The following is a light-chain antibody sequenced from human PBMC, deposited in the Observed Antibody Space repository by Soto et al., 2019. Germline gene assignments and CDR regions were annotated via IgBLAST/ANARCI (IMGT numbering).Light chain of an antibody. CDR3: QQYRSWPRT. CDR1: QSVSSN. Sequence: EIVMTQSPVTLSVSPGERTTLSCRASQSVSSNLAWYQQRPGQAPRLLIYDASTRATGIPSRFSGSGSGTEFTLTISSLQSEDFATYYCQQYRSWPRTFGQGSRVEIK. J-gene: IGKJ1*01. CDR2: DAS. V-gene: IGKV3-15*01.